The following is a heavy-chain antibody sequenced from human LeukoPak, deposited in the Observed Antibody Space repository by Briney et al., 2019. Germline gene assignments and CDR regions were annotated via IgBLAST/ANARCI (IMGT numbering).Heavy chain of an antibody. CDR2: ISYNSANK. Sequence: GSLRLSCTTSGFTFGSFTMSWVRQAPGKGLEWVSSISYNSANKWHADSVKGRFTISRDNSKNTLYLQMHSLRADDTALYYCTKRRPSGSVTVDKYWGQGALVTVSS. CDR3: TKRRPSGSVTVDKY. D-gene: IGHD2-21*02. J-gene: IGHJ4*02. CDR1: GFTFGSFT. V-gene: IGHV3-23*01.